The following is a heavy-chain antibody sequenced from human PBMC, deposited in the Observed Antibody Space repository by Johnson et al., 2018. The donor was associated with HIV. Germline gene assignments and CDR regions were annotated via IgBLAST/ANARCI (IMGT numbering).Heavy chain of an antibody. Sequence: VQLVESGGGVVQPGRSLRLSCAASGFTFSSYWMSWVRQAPGKGLEWVANIKQDGSEKYYVDSVKGRFTISRDNAKNSLYLQMNSLRAEDTAVYYCATDVPSAPYYNAFDIWGQGTMVTVSS. D-gene: IGHD1-26*01. CDR2: IKQDGSEK. J-gene: IGHJ3*02. V-gene: IGHV3-7*01. CDR1: GFTFSSYW. CDR3: ATDVPSAPYYNAFDI.